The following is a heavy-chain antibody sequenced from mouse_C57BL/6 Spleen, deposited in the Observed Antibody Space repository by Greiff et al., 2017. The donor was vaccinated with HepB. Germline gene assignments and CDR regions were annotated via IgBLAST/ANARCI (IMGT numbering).Heavy chain of an antibody. D-gene: IGHD3-2*02. CDR2: IHPNSGST. V-gene: IGHV1-64*01. CDR3: ARSVSSGYRH. CDR1: GYTFTSYW. J-gene: IGHJ2*01. Sequence: QVQLKQPGAELVKPGASVKLSCKASGYTFTSYWMHWVKQRPGQGLEWIGMIHPNSGSTNYNEKFKSKATLTVDKSSSTAYMQLSSLTSEDSAVYYCARSVSSGYRHWGQGTTLTVSS.